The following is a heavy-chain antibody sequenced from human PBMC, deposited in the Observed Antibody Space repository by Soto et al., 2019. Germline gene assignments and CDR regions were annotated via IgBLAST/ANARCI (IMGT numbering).Heavy chain of an antibody. D-gene: IGHD5-18*01. Sequence: GASVKGSCKASGETFTGYYMHRVRRAPGQRLEWMGWINPNSGGKNYEQKFQDRVTMTRETTISTAYMELSRLRSDDKAVYYCARDGYRYGYSAWGPGTLVTVS. CDR1: GETFTGYY. J-gene: IGHJ4*02. CDR2: INPNSGGK. V-gene: IGHV1-2*02. CDR3: ARDGYRYGYSA.